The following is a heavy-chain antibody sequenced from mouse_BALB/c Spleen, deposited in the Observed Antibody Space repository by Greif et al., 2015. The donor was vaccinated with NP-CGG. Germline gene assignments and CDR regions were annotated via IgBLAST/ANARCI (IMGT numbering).Heavy chain of an antibody. CDR1: GFTFSDYY. CDR2: ISDGGSYT. V-gene: IGHV5-4*02. CDR3: ARDDGYSY. J-gene: IGHJ3*01. Sequence: EVHLVESGGGLVKPGGSLKLSCAASGFTFSDYYMYWVRQTPEKRLEWVATISDGGSYTYYPDSVKGRFTISRDNAKSNLYLQMSSLKSEDTAMYYCARDDGYSYWGQGTLVTVSA. D-gene: IGHD2-3*01.